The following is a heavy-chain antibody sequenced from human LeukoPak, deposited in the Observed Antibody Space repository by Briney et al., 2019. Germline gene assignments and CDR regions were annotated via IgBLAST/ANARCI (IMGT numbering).Heavy chain of an antibody. CDR1: GGSFSGYY. Sequence: PSETLSLTCAVYGGSFSGYYWSWIRQPPGKGLEWIGEINHSGSTNYNPSLKSRVTISVDTSKNQLSLKLSSVTAADTAVYYCARRGKQQLVGRGFDYWGQGTLVTVSS. CDR2: INHSGST. J-gene: IGHJ4*02. CDR3: ARRGKQQLVGRGFDY. V-gene: IGHV4-34*01. D-gene: IGHD6-13*01.